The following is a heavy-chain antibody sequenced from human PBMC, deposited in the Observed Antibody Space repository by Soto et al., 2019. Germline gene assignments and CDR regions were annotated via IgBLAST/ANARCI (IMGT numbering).Heavy chain of an antibody. CDR2: ISFDGTKK. CDR3: AIGGRGSYFYYFDS. Sequence: QVQLVESGGGVVQPGRSLTLSCAASGLTFSNFPIHWVRQAPGKGLEWVAGISFDGTKKYYTDSVKGRFTISRDNSENTLYLRMDSLRTDDTAVYYCAIGGRGSYFYYFDSWGQGTLVTVSS. CDR1: GLTFSNFP. J-gene: IGHJ4*02. V-gene: IGHV3-30*04. D-gene: IGHD1-26*01.